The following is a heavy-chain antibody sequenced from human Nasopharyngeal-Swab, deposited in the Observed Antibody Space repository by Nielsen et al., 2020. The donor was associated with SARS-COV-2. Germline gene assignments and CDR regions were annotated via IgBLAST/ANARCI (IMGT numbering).Heavy chain of an antibody. CDR1: GFTFSSYG. V-gene: IGHV3-33*01. J-gene: IGHJ4*02. D-gene: IGHD1-26*01. CDR2: IWYDGSNK. CDR3: ARDGAVGATTGVDY. Sequence: GESLKISCAASGFTFSSYGIHWVRQAPGKGLEWVAVIWYDGSNKYYADSVKGRFTISRDNSKNTLYLQMNSLRAEDTAVYYCARDGAVGATTGVDYWGQGTLVTVSS.